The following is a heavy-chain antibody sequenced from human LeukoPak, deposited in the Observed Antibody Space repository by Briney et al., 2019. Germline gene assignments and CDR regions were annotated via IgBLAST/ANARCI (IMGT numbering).Heavy chain of an antibody. CDR3: ARADLIAAAGLDY. J-gene: IGHJ4*02. CDR1: GFTFSSYA. CDR2: ISYDGSNK. V-gene: IGHV3-30*04. D-gene: IGHD6-13*01. Sequence: GGSLRLSCAASGFTFSSYAMHWVRQAPGKGLEWVAVISYDGSNKYYAGSVKGRFTISRDNSKNTLYLQMNSLRAEDTAVYYCARADLIAAAGLDYWGQGTLVTVSS.